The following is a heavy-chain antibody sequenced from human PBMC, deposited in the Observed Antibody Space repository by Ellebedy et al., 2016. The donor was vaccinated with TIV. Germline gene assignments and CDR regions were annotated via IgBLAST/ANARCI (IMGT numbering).Heavy chain of an antibody. CDR3: ARSGGYTYGYFDL. CDR1: GGSISSSSYY. V-gene: IGHV4-39*07. J-gene: IGHJ2*01. D-gene: IGHD3-22*01. CDR2: IYYSGST. Sequence: SETLSPTXTVSGGSISSSSYYWGWIRQPPGKGLEWIGSIYYSGSTYYNPSLKSRVTISIDTSKKQFSLKLSSVTAADTAVYYCARSGGYTYGYFDLWGRGTLVTVSS.